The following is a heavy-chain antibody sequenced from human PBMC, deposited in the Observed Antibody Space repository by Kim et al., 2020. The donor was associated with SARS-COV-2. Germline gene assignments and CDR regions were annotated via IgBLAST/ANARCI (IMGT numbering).Heavy chain of an antibody. CDR2: ISGDGGST. CDR3: ARTHYYDSSCYYYFTPIYYYYGMDV. CDR1: GFTFDDYA. J-gene: IGHJ6*02. V-gene: IGHV3-43*02. Sequence: GGSLRLSCAASGFTFDDYAMHWVRQAPGKGLEWVSLISGDGGSTYYADSVKGRFTISRDNSKNSLYLQMNSLRTEDTALYYCARTHYYDSSCYYYFTPIYYYYGMDVWGQGTTVTVSS. D-gene: IGHD3-22*01.